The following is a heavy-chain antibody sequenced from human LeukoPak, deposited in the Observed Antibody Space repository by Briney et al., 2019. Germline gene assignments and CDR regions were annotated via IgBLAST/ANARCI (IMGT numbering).Heavy chain of an antibody. CDR3: ARHTATLVGYYYYGMDV. CDR1: GFTFSDYY. D-gene: IGHD5-18*01. V-gene: IGHV3-11*06. CDR2: ISSSSSYT. J-gene: IGHJ6*04. Sequence: GGSLRLSCAASGFTFSDYYMRWVRQAPGKGLEWVSYISSSSSYTNYADSVKGRFTISRDNAKNSLYLQMNSLRAEDTAVYYCARHTATLVGYYYYGMDVWGKGTTVTVSS.